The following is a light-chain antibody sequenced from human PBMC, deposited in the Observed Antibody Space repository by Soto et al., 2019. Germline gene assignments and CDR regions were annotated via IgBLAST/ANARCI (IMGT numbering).Light chain of an antibody. J-gene: IGLJ1*01. Sequence: QSVLTQPASVSGSPGQSITISCTGTSGDIGSYNRVSWHQQHPGKAPKLIIYEVTDRPSGGSNRFSGSKSGNTASLTISGLQAEDEAEYYCSSYTSSTPYVFGTGTKVTVL. CDR2: EVT. CDR1: SGDIGSYNR. CDR3: SSYTSSTPYV. V-gene: IGLV2-14*01.